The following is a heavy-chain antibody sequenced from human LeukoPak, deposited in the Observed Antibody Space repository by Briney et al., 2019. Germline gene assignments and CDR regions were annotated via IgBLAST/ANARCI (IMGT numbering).Heavy chain of an antibody. V-gene: IGHV1-2*06. CDR1: EYTFTGYY. CDR3: ARKAPYAGSWNAKANSYYFDY. J-gene: IGHJ4*02. D-gene: IGHD1-1*01. CDR2: INPNSGGT. Sequence: ASVKVSCKASEYTFTGYYMHWVRQAPGQGLEWMGRINPNSGGTNYAQKFQDRVTMTRDTAISTAYMELNRLRSEDTAVYYCARKAPYAGSWNAKANSYYFDYWGQGSLVTVSS.